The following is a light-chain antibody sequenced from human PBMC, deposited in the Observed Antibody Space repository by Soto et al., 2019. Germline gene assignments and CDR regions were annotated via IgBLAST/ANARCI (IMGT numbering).Light chain of an antibody. J-gene: IGKJ1*01. CDR1: QGISNA. Sequence: DIQMTQSPSSLSGSVGDRVSITCRASQGISNALAWYQQKPGKVPKLLIYAASTLQSGVPPRFSGNGSGTYFTLNISSLQPEDVASYYCQKYDSAPWTFGQGTKVDIK. CDR2: AAS. V-gene: IGKV1-27*01. CDR3: QKYDSAPWT.